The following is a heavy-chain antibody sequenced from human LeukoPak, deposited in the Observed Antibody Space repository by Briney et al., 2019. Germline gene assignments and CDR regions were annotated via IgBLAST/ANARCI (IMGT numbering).Heavy chain of an antibody. CDR1: GFSLSTSGVG. CDR3: AHHKDYYDSSGYYYEDY. J-gene: IGHJ4*02. V-gene: IGHV2-5*01. D-gene: IGHD3-22*01. Sequence: SGPTLVNPTQTLTLTCTFSGFSLSTSGVGVGWIRQPPGKALEWLALIYWNDDKRYSPSLKSRLTITKDTSKNRVVLTMTNMDPVDTATYYCAHHKDYYDSSGYYYEDYWGQGTLVTVSS. CDR2: IYWNDDK.